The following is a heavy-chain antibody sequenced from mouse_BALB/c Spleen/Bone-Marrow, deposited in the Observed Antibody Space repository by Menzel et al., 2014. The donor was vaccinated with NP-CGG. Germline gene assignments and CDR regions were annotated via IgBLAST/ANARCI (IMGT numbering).Heavy chain of an antibody. CDR2: ISSGSSTI. Sequence: EVKLMESGGGLVQPGGSRKLSCAASGFTFSSFGMHWVRQAPEKGLEWVAYISSGSSTIYYADTVKGRFTISRDNPKNTLFLQMTSLRSKDTAMYYCASRAYWGQGTLVTVSA. J-gene: IGHJ3*01. CDR3: ASRAY. CDR1: GFTFSSFG. V-gene: IGHV5-17*02.